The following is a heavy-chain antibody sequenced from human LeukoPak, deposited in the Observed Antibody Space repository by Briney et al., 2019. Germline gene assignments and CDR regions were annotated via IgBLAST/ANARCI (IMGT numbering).Heavy chain of an antibody. CDR3: ARVRGIAAAGTGENYFDY. CDR2: IYSGGST. Sequence: PGGSLRLSCAASGFTFSDYYMSWVRQAPGKGLEWVSVIYSGGSTYYADSVKGRFTISRDNSKNTLYLQMNSLRAEDTAVYYCARVRGIAAAGTGENYFDYWGQGTLVTVSS. V-gene: IGHV3-66*01. CDR1: GFTFSDYY. J-gene: IGHJ4*02. D-gene: IGHD6-13*01.